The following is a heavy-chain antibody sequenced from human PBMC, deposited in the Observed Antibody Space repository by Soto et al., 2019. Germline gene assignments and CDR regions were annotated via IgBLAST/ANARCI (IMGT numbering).Heavy chain of an antibody. CDR1: GFTFSSYA. CDR3: AKAPMGFVVVTACYFDY. Sequence: GGSLRLSCAASGFTFSSYAMSWVRQAPGKGLEWVSAISGSGGSTYYADSVKGRFSISRDNSKNTLYLQMNSLRAEDTAVYYCAKAPMGFVVVTACYFDYWGQGTLVTVSS. CDR2: ISGSGGST. J-gene: IGHJ4*02. V-gene: IGHV3-23*01. D-gene: IGHD2-21*02.